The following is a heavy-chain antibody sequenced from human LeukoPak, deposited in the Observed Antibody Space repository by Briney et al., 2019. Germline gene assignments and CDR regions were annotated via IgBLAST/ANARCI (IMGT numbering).Heavy chain of an antibody. V-gene: IGHV3-23*01. J-gene: IGHJ4*02. CDR1: VFIFSNYL. CDR3: AKVGSLRGTSSPDY. CDR2: ITHDAETT. D-gene: IGHD6-6*01. Sequence: GGSLRLSCAASVFIFSNYLMTWVRQAPGKGLDWVSSITHDAETTLYADSVKGRFTISRDNSKNTLYLQMNSLRGDDTAIYYCAKVGSLRGTSSPDYWGQGTLVTVSS.